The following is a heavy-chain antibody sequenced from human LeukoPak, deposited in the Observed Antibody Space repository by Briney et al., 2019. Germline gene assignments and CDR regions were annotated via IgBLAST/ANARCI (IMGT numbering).Heavy chain of an antibody. V-gene: IGHV4-59*08. CDR3: ARLQSPRAYALDV. CDR1: GGSISSYY. D-gene: IGHD5-24*01. J-gene: IGHJ6*02. CDR2: IYYSGST. Sequence: SETLSLTCTVSGGSISSYYWSWIRQPPGKGLEWIGYIYYSGSTNYNPSLKGRVTISVDTSKNQFSLKLSSVTAADTAVYYCARLQSPRAYALDVWGQGTTVTVSS.